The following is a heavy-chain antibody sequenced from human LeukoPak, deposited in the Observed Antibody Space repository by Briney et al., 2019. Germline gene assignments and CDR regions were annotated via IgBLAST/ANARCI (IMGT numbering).Heavy chain of an antibody. CDR2: ISYDGSNK. CDR3: ARFIGSTAYSRGWYSSGFDY. J-gene: IGHJ4*02. CDR1: GFIFRSYA. V-gene: IGHV3-30*04. D-gene: IGHD6-19*01. Sequence: PGGSLRLSCAASGFIFRSYAMHGVRQAPGKGLEWVALISYDGSNKYHADSVKGRFTISRDNSENTLYLQMNSLRAEDTAVYYCARFIGSTAYSRGWYSSGFDYWGQGTLVTVSS.